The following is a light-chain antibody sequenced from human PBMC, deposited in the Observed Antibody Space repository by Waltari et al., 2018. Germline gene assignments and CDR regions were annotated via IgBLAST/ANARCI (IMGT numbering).Light chain of an antibody. V-gene: IGLV3-10*01. CDR2: EDT. CDR3: YSTDSSGFHRV. J-gene: IGLJ3*02. CDR1: ALPKRY. Sequence: SYDLTQPPSLSVSPGQTARITCSGDALPKRYAYWYQQKSGQAPVLVIYEDTRRPSGIPGRFSGSTSGTMATLIISGAQVEDAADYYCYSTDSSGFHRVFGGGTKLTVL.